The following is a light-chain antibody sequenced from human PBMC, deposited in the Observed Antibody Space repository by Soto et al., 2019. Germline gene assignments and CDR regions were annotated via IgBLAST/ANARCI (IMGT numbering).Light chain of an antibody. J-gene: IGKJ5*01. CDR3: QQYHNWPIT. CDR2: DAS. CDR1: QSVSSN. V-gene: IGKV3-15*01. Sequence: EIVMTQSPATLSVSPGERATLSCRASQSVSSNLAWNEQKPGQAPRILMYDASTRATGISARFSGSGSGTEFTLTISSLQSEDFAVYYCQQYHNWPITFGQGTRPEVK.